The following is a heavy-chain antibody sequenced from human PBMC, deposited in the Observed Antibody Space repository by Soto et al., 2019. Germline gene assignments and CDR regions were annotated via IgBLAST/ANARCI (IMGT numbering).Heavy chain of an antibody. V-gene: IGHV1-3*01. CDR1: GYTFTSYA. CDR3: TVGSGSSKHYYYYGMDV. Sequence: ASVKVSCKASGYTFTSYAMHWVRQAPGQRLEWMGWINAGNGNTKYSQKFQGRVTITRDTSASTGYMELSSLRSEDTAVYYCTVGSGSSKHYYYYGMDVWGQGTTVNVSS. D-gene: IGHD3-10*01. J-gene: IGHJ6*02. CDR2: INAGNGNT.